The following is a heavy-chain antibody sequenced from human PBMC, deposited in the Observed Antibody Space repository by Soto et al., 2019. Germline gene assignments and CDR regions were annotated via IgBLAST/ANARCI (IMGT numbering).Heavy chain of an antibody. CDR2: IFFIGST. CDR1: AGSIDNYY. V-gene: IGHV4-59*01. D-gene: IGHD3-10*01. Sequence: SETLSLTCTVSAGSIDNYYWSWVRQPPGRGLEWIGNIFFIGSTNYNPSLESRITISVDTSKNQFSLKLISVTAADTAVYYCARDKVLRGVPTIDYWGQGILVTVSS. CDR3: ARDKVLRGVPTIDY. J-gene: IGHJ4*02.